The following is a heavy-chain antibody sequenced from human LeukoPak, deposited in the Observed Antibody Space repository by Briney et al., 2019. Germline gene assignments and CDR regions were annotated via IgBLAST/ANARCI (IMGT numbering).Heavy chain of an antibody. Sequence: SETLSLTCAVYGGSFSGYYWSWIRQPPGKGLEWSGEINHSGSTNYNPSLKSRVTISVDTSKNQFSLKLSSVTAADTAVYYCATVNDYRAFDIWGQGTMVTVSS. V-gene: IGHV4-34*01. CDR3: ATVNDYRAFDI. CDR2: INHSGST. D-gene: IGHD4-11*01. CDR1: GGSFSGYY. J-gene: IGHJ3*02.